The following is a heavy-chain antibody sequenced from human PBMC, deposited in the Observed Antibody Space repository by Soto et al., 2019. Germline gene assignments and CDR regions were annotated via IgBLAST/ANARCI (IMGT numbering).Heavy chain of an antibody. D-gene: IGHD3-22*01. J-gene: IGHJ4*02. CDR3: ARSYDSSGYYLGSFDY. CDR2: IYSGGST. CDR1: GFNITNNY. V-gene: IGHV3-53*02. Sequence: EVQLVETGGGLIQPGGSLRLSCAASGFNITNNYMSWVRQAPGKGLEWVSFIYSGGSTYYADSVKGRFSISRDISKNTLFLQMNSLRAEDTAVYYCARSYDSSGYYLGSFDYWGQGTLVTVSS.